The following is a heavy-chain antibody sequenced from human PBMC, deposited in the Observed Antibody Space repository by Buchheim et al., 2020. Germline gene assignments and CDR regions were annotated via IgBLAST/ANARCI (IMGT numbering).Heavy chain of an antibody. Sequence: QVQLVESGGGVVQPGRSLRLSCAASGFTFSSYAMHWVRQAPGKGLEWVAVISYDGSNKYYADSVKGRFTISRDNSKNTPYLQMNSLRAEDTAVYYCARDLVVAARSYYGMDVWGQGTT. V-gene: IGHV3-30-3*01. CDR1: GFTFSSYA. CDR3: ARDLVVAARSYYGMDV. J-gene: IGHJ6*02. CDR2: ISYDGSNK. D-gene: IGHD2-15*01.